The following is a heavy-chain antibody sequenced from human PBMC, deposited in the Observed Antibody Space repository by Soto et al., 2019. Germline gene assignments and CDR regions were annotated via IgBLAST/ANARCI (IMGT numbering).Heavy chain of an antibody. CDR1: GFTFSSYA. Sequence: EVQLLESGGGLVQPGGSLRLSCAASGFTFSSYAMSWVRQAPGKGLEWVSAISGSGGSTYYADSVKGRFAISRDNSKNTLYLQMNSLRAEDTAVYYCAKDEAMIEGSSGMDVWGQGTTVTVSS. J-gene: IGHJ6*02. CDR3: AKDEAMIEGSSGMDV. CDR2: ISGSGGST. V-gene: IGHV3-23*01. D-gene: IGHD3-22*01.